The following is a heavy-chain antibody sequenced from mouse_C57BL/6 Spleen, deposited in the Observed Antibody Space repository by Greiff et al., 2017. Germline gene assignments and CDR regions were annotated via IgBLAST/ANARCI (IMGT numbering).Heavy chain of an antibody. V-gene: IGHV1-64*01. D-gene: IGHD2-1*01. Sequence: QVQLQQSGAELVKPGASVKLSCKASGYTFTSYWMHWVKQRPGQGLEWIGMIHPNSGSTNYNEKFKSKATLTVDKSSSTAYMQLSSLTSEDSAVYYCARGGNYPLTEAMDDWGQGTSVTVSS. CDR1: GYTFTSYW. CDR2: IHPNSGST. CDR3: ARGGNYPLTEAMDD. J-gene: IGHJ4*01.